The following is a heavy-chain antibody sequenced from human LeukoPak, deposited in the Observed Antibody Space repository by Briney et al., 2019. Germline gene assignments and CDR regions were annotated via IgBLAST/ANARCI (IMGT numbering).Heavy chain of an antibody. CDR1: GSSISSGYY. V-gene: IGHV4-38-2*02. CDR3: ARGGNIAVAPEFAY. J-gene: IGHJ4*02. CDR2: IYYSGST. D-gene: IGHD2-15*01. Sequence: SETLSLTCTVSGSSISSGYYWGWIRQPPGKGLEWIGNIYYSGSTYYNPSLKSRVTISVDTSKNQFSLKLSSVTAADTAVYYCARGGNIAVAPEFAYWGQGTLITVSS.